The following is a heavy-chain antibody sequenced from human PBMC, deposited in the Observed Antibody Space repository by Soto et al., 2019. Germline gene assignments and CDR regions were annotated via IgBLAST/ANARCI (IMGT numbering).Heavy chain of an antibody. CDR2: ISGSGGST. CDR3: AKDEGVGYYYYYGMDV. J-gene: IGHJ6*02. Sequence: GGSLRLSCAASGFTFSSYAMSWVRQAPGKGLEWVSAISGSGGSTYYADSVKGRFTISRDNSKNTLYLQMNSLRAEDTAVYYCAKDEGVGYYYYYGMDVWGQGTMVTVSS. CDR1: GFTFSSYA. V-gene: IGHV3-23*01. D-gene: IGHD1-26*01.